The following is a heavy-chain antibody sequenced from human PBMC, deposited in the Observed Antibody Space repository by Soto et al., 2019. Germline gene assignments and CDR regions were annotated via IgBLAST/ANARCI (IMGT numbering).Heavy chain of an antibody. V-gene: IGHV4-34*01. CDR1: GGSFRDYS. Sequence: PSETLSLTCAVYGGSFRDYSWTWIRQPPGKGLEWIGEIKHTGSTNYNPSLKSRVTISVDTSKNQFSLKVSSVTAADTAVYYCARRRVMTLWFDPWGQGTLVTVSS. CDR3: ARRRVMTLWFDP. CDR2: IKHTGST. J-gene: IGHJ5*02. D-gene: IGHD2-21*02.